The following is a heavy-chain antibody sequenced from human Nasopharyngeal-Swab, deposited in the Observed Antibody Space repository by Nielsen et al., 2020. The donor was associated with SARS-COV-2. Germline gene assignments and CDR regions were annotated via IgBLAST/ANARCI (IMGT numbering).Heavy chain of an antibody. V-gene: IGHV3-23*01. CDR2: ISGSGGST. CDR3: AVYYYGSGSYPWGFFGYYYYGMDV. D-gene: IGHD3-10*01. Sequence: GESLKISCAASGFTFSSYAMSWVRQAPGKGLEWVSAISGSGGSTYYADSVKGRFTISRDNSKNTLYLQMNSLRAEDTAVYYCAVYYYGSGSYPWGFFGYYYYGMDVWGQGTTVTVSS. CDR1: GFTFSSYA. J-gene: IGHJ6*02.